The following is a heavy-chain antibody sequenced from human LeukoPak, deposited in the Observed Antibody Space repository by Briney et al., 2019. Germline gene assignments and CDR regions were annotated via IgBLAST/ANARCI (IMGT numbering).Heavy chain of an antibody. J-gene: IGHJ4*02. D-gene: IGHD1-26*01. V-gene: IGHV3-30*18. CDR1: GFTFSSYG. Sequence: PGGSLRLSCAASGFTFSSYGMHWVRQAPGKGLEWVAVISYDGSNKYYADSVKGRFTISRDNSKNTLYLQMNSPRAEDTAVYYCAKDIGGATTPDGWGQGTLVTVSS. CDR3: AKDIGGATTPDG. CDR2: ISYDGSNK.